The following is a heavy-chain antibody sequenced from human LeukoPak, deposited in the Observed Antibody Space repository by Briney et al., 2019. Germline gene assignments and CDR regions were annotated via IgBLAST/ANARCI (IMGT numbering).Heavy chain of an antibody. D-gene: IGHD5-12*01. J-gene: IGHJ3*02. CDR3: AKDSVGGNSGYGNDGFDI. V-gene: IGHV3-23*01. CDR2: IRGIDGST. Sequence: GGSLRLSCAASGFTFRIYAMNWVRQAPGKGLEWVSSIRGIDGSTYYADSVKGRFTISRDNSKNTVYLQMNSLRAEDTAVYHCAKDSVGGNSGYGNDGFDIWGQGTMVTVSS. CDR1: GFTFRIYA.